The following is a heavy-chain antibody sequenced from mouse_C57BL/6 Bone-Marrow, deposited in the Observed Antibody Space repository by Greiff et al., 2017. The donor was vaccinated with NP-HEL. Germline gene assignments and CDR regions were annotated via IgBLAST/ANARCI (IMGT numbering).Heavy chain of an antibody. J-gene: IGHJ4*01. CDR3: AAYDYGGAMDY. CDR1: GYTFTDYY. D-gene: IGHD2-4*01. V-gene: IGHV1-76*01. CDR2: IYPGSGNT. Sequence: VQRVESGAELVRPGASVKLSCKASGYTFTDYYINWVKQRPGQGLEWIARIYPGSGNTYYNEKFKGKATLTAEKSSSTAYMQLSSLTSEDSAVYFCAAYDYGGAMDYWGQGTSVTVSS.